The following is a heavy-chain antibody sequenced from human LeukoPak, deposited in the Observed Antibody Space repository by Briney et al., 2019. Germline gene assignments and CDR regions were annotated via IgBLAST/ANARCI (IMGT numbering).Heavy chain of an antibody. CDR1: GYTLTGYY. Sequence: ASVKVSCKASGYTLTGYYMHWVRQAPGQGLEWMGWIKPNGGGTKYAQKFKGRVTMTRDTSISTVYMELSRLRSDDTAVYYCARSEQFPYYMDVWGKGTTVTVSS. J-gene: IGHJ6*03. V-gene: IGHV1-2*02. CDR2: IKPNGGGT. CDR3: ARSEQFPYYMDV. D-gene: IGHD6-19*01.